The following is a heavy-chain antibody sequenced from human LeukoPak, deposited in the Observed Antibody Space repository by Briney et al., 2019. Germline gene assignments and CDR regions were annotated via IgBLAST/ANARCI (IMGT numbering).Heavy chain of an antibody. Sequence: SETLSLTCTVSGGSISSSSYYWGWIRQPPGKGLEWIGSIYYSGSTYYNPSLKSRVTISVGTSKNQFSLKLSSVTAADTAVYYCARQEPRWFDPWGQGTLVTVSS. J-gene: IGHJ5*02. V-gene: IGHV4-39*01. D-gene: IGHD1-14*01. CDR3: ARQEPRWFDP. CDR1: GGSISSSSYY. CDR2: IYYSGST.